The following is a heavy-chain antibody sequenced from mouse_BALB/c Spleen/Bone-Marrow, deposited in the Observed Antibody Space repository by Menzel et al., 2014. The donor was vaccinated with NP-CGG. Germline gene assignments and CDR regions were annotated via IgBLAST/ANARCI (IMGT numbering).Heavy chain of an antibody. CDR3: ARGGWDCYFDV. CDR1: GYSFTGYY. CDR2: INPYNGAT. V-gene: IGHV1-31*01. J-gene: IGHJ1*01. Sequence: EVQLQQSGPELVKPGASVKISCKASGYSFTGYYMHWVKQSHVKSLEWIGRINPYNGATSYNQNFKDKASLTVDKSSSTAYMELHSLTSEDSAVYYCARGGWDCYFDVWGAGTTVTVSS.